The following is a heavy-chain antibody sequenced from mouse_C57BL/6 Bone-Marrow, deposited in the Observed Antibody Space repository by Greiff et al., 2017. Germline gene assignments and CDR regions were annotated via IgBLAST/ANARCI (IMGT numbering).Heavy chain of an antibody. D-gene: IGHD2-4*01. V-gene: IGHV1-47*01. Sequence: LQESGAELVKPGASVKMSCKASGYTFTTYPIEWMKQNHGQSLEWIGNFHPYNDDTKYNEKFKGKATLPVEKSSITVYLELSLLTSDDAAVYYCARGCNYGGYYFDYWGQGTTLTVAS. CDR2: FHPYNDDT. CDR1: GYTFTTYP. CDR3: ARGCNYGGYYFDY. J-gene: IGHJ2*01.